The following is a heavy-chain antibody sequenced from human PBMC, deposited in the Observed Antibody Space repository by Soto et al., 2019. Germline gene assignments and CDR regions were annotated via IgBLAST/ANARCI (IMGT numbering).Heavy chain of an antibody. J-gene: IGHJ4*02. CDR2: ISSTTNYI. CDR3: ARESEDLTSNFDY. V-gene: IGHV3-21*06. Sequence: GGSLRLSCAASGFTFTRYSMNWVRQAPGKGLEWVSSISSTTNYICYGDSMKGRFTISRDNAKNSLYLEMNSLRAEDTAVYCCARESEDLTSNFDYWGQGTLVTVSS. CDR1: GFTFTRYS.